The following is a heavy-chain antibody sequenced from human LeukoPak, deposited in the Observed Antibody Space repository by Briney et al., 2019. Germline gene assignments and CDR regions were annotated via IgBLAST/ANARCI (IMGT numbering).Heavy chain of an antibody. V-gene: IGHV3-30*02. J-gene: IGHJ4*02. D-gene: IGHD6-13*01. CDR2: IRYDGSTK. CDR1: GFIFDIYG. Sequence: TGGSLRLSCEASGFIFDIYGMHWVRQVPGKGLEWVAFIRYDGSTKHYADSVKGRFTISRDNSKNTLYLQMSSLRTEDTALYYCAKEWGDYSSSWFPFFFDYWGQGTLVTVSS. CDR3: AKEWGDYSSSWFPFFFDY.